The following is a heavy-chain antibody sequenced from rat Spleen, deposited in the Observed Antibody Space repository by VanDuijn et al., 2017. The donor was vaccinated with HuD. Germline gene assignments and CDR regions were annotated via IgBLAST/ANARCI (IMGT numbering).Heavy chain of an antibody. J-gene: IGHJ4*01. V-gene: IGHV2S63*01. D-gene: IGHD5-1*01. CDR3: SRAPGKGYVMDA. Sequence: EVQLKESGPGLVQPSQTLSLTCTVSGFSFTDFSLHWVRQPPGKGLEWMGVMWRSGSTEYNSGLKSRLSINWDTSKSQVFLRMDSLQTEDTAIYYCSRAPGKGYVMDAWGQGASVTVSS. CDR2: MWRSGST. CDR1: GFSFTDFS.